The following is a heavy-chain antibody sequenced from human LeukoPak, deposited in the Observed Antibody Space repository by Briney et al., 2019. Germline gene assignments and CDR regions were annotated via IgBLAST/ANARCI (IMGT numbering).Heavy chain of an antibody. D-gene: IGHD3-9*01. CDR1: GFTFSNYA. V-gene: IGHV3-23*01. CDR3: AKWGDYDVLSGYYVPDY. J-gene: IGHJ4*02. Sequence: GASLRLSCAASGFTFSNYAMSWARQAPGKGVEWGSAILGSGGSTYYADSVKGRLTVSRDNSKSTLYLQMNSLRAEDTDLYYCAKWGDYDVLSGYYVPDYWGQGTMVTVSS. CDR2: ILGSGGST.